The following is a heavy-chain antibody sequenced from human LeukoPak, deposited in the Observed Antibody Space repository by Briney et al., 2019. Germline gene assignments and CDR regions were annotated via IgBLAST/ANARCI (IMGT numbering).Heavy chain of an antibody. CDR3: SRTSCCGSTSPWDPFDI. V-gene: IGHV3-72*01. J-gene: IGHJ3*02. CDR2: IRKKVNSSST. CDR1: GFTFSDHY. D-gene: IGHD2-15*01. Sequence: GGSLRLSCAASGFTFSDHYMDWVRQAPGKGLEWVGRIRKKVNSSSTVYAGSVSCRFFISRDDSNQSVYLQMDSLKTEDTALYYCSRTSCCGSTSPWDPFDIWGQGTMVTVSS.